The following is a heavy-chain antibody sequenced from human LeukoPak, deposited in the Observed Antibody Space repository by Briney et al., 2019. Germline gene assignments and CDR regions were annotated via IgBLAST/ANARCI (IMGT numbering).Heavy chain of an antibody. Sequence: PGGSLRLSCAASGFTFSSYSMNWVRQAPGKGLEWVSSISSRSSYIYYADSVKGRFPISRDIAKNSLFLQMNSLRAEDTAVYYCARDSDFDSSGYYPYYYYYYKMDVWGQGTTVTVSS. V-gene: IGHV3-21*01. D-gene: IGHD3-22*01. CDR2: ISSRSSYI. J-gene: IGHJ6*02. CDR3: ARDSDFDSSGYYPYYYYYYKMDV. CDR1: GFTFSSYS.